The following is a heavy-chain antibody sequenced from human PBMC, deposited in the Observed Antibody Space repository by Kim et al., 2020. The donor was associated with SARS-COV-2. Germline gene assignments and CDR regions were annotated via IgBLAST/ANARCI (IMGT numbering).Heavy chain of an antibody. Sequence: SETLSLTCTVSGGSISSSSYYWGWIRQPPGKGLGWIGSIYYSGSTYYNPSLKSRVTISVDTSKNQFSLKLSSVTAADTAVYYCARLGPYYDILTGFENDNWFDPWGQGTLVTVSS. CDR3: ARLGPYYDILTGFENDNWFDP. V-gene: IGHV4-39*01. D-gene: IGHD3-9*01. CDR1: GGSISSSSYY. CDR2: IYYSGST. J-gene: IGHJ5*02.